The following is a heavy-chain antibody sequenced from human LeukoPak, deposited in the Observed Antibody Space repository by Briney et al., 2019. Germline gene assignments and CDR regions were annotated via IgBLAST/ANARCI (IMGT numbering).Heavy chain of an antibody. CDR2: IYYSGST. D-gene: IGHD2-21*01. Sequence: SETLSLTCTVSGGSISSYYWSWLRQPPGKGLEWIGYIYYSGSTNYNPSLKSRVTISVDTSKNQFSLKLSSVTAADTAVYYCARVVKGSHGYWGQGTLVTVSS. J-gene: IGHJ4*02. CDR3: ARVVKGSHGY. V-gene: IGHV4-59*01. CDR1: GGSISSYY.